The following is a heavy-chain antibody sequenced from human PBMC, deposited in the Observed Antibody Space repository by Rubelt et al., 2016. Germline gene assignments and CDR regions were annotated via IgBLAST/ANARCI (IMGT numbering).Heavy chain of an antibody. CDR3: ARGRAVKPADSGGNDY. V-gene: IGHV1-3*01. J-gene: IGHJ4*02. CDR2: INAGNGNP. D-gene: IGHD4-23*01. CDR1: GYTFTSYA. Sequence: QVQLVQSGAEVKKPGASVKVSCKASGYTFTSYAMHWVRQAPGQRLEWMGWINAGNGNPKCSQKFQGRGHINRDTSAGTGYMEPGSLGSEDTAVYYCARGRAVKPADSGGNDYWGQGTLVTVSS.